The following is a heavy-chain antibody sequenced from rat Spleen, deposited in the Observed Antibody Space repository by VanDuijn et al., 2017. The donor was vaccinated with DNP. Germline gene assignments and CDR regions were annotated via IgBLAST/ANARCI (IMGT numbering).Heavy chain of an antibody. CDR2: ISSAGST. Sequence: EVQLQESGPGLVKPSQSLSLICSVTGYSITSAYRWNWIRKFPGNKLEWMGFISSAGSTNYNPSLKSRISITRDTSKNQFFLQVNSVTTEDTATYYCARSDNSGSKWNYWGQGTSVTVSS. CDR1: GYSITSAYR. V-gene: IGHV3-3*01. CDR3: ARSDNSGSKWNY. D-gene: IGHD4-3*01. J-gene: IGHJ4*01.